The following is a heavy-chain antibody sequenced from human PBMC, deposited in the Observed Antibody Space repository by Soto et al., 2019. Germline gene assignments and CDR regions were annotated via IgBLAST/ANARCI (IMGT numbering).Heavy chain of an antibody. V-gene: IGHV3-33*01. J-gene: IGHJ4*02. D-gene: IGHD2-15*01. Sequence: GGSLRLSCAASGFTFSSYGMHWVRQAPGKGLEWVAVIWYDGSNKYYADSVRGRFTISRDNSKNTLYLQMNSLRAEDTAVYYCAREYCSGGSCYPNYWGQGTLVTVSS. CDR1: GFTFSSYG. CDR3: AREYCSGGSCYPNY. CDR2: IWYDGSNK.